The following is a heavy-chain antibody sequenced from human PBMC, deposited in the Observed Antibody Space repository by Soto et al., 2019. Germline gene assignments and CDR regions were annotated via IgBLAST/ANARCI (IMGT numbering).Heavy chain of an antibody. Sequence: GGSLRLSCAASGFTFSDYYMSWIRQAPGKGLEWVSYISSSSSDTNYADSVRGRFTISRGNAKNSLYLQMNGLRAEDTAVYYCVRDIARVGDTYYYDYWGQGTLVTVSS. D-gene: IGHD1-26*01. V-gene: IGHV3-11*06. CDR1: GFTFSDYY. CDR3: VRDIARVGDTYYYDY. CDR2: ISSSSSDT. J-gene: IGHJ4*02.